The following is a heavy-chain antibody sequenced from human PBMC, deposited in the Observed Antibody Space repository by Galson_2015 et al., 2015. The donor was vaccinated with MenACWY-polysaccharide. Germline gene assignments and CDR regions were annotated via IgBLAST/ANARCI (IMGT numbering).Heavy chain of an antibody. CDR3: ARIGGMNKGNYYNYGWSDP. J-gene: IGHJ5*02. V-gene: IGHV4-59*01. CDR1: GGSMSPYH. Sequence: ETLSLTCTVSGGSMSPYHWTWIRQSPGKGLEWLGWIHYSGGTKYSPSLKSRVTISVDTSENQFSLKLSSVTTADTAVYYCARIGGMNKGNYYNYGWSDPWGQGTLVTVSS. CDR2: IHYSGGT. D-gene: IGHD3-22*01.